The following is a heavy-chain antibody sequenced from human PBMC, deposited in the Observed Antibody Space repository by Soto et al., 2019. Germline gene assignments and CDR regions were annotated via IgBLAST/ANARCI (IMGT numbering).Heavy chain of an antibody. CDR2: IWYDGSNK. CDR1: GFTFSSYG. D-gene: IGHD6-6*01. Sequence: GGSLRLSCAASGFTFSSYGMHWVRQAPGKGLEWVAVIWYDGSNKYYADSVKGRFTISRDNSKNTLYLQMNSLRAEDTAVYYCARDHRYSSSRIDYWGQGTLVTVSS. V-gene: IGHV3-33*01. CDR3: ARDHRYSSSRIDY. J-gene: IGHJ4*02.